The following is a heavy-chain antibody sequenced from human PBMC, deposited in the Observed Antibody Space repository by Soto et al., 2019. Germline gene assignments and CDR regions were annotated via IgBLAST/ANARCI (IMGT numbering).Heavy chain of an antibody. CDR1: GGSISRGGYY. V-gene: IGHV4-31*03. CDR3: ARAWYDSSGYYPKSTYNWFDP. Sequence: PSETLSLTCTVSGGSISRGGYYWSWIRQHPGKGLEWIGYIYYSGSTYYNPSLKSRVTISVDTSKNQFSLKLSSVTAADTAVYYCARAWYDSSGYYPKSTYNWFDPWGQGTLVTVSS. CDR2: IYYSGST. D-gene: IGHD3-22*01. J-gene: IGHJ5*02.